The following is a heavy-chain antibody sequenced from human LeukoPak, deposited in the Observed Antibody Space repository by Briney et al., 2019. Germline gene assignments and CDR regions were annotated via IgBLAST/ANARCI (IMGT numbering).Heavy chain of an antibody. V-gene: IGHV4-4*09. D-gene: IGHD5-12*01. CDR3: ARRATMLAGGYFDY. CDR1: GGSISSYY. J-gene: IGHJ4*02. Sequence: SGTLSLTCTVSGGSISSYYWSWIRQPPGRGLEWVGYIYASGSTTHNPSLKSRVAISIDTSKNQFSLRLSSVTAADTAVYYCARRATMLAGGYFDYWGQGTLVSVSS. CDR2: IYASGST.